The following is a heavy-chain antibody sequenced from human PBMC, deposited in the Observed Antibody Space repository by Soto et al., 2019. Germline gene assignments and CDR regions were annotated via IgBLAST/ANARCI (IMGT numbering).Heavy chain of an antibody. CDR1: GDSVSTLSAT. CDR3: TRLIGNSWLDS. D-gene: IGHD3-16*02. CDR2: TYYRSKWEI. J-gene: IGHJ5*01. V-gene: IGHV6-1*01. Sequence: QVQLQQSGPGLVKPSQTLSLTCAISGDSVSTLSATWDWIRQSPSRGLEWLGRTYYRSKWEIDYAVSLRGRITIIPDTANNQLSLQLSSVTPDDTAVYYCTRLIGNSWLDSRGQGILVNVSS.